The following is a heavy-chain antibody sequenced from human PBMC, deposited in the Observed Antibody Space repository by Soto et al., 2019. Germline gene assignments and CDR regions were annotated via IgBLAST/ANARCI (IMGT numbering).Heavy chain of an antibody. CDR2: INHSGST. CDR1: GWSFSGDY. CDR3: ARGSLLSYYYYGMDV. V-gene: IGHV4-34*01. Sequence: SETLSLTCAVYGWSFSGDYWSWIRQPPGKGLEWIGEINHSGSTNYNPSLKSRVTISVDTSKNQFSLKLSSVTAADTAVYYCARGSLLSYYYYGMDVWGQGTTVT. J-gene: IGHJ6*02. D-gene: IGHD1-26*01.